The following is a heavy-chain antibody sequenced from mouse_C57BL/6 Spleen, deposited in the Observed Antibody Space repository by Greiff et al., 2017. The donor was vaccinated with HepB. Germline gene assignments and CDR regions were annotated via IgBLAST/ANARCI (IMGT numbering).Heavy chain of an antibody. J-gene: IGHJ4*01. CDR2: IHPNSGST. D-gene: IGHD2-9*01. CDR3: ASPSYYGYDDYAMDY. V-gene: IGHV1-64*01. Sequence: QVQLQQPGAELVKPGASVKLSCKASGYTFTSYWMHWLKQRPGQGLEWIGMIHPNSGSTNYNEKFKSKATLTVDKSSSTAYMQLSSLTSEDSAVYYCASPSYYGYDDYAMDYWGQGTSVTVSS. CDR1: GYTFTSYW.